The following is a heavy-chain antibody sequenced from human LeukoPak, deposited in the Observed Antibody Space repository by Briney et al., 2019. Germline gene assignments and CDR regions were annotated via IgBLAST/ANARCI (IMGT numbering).Heavy chain of an antibody. CDR1: GGSISSSRYY. CDR3: ARSSGWYAYYYYYMDV. J-gene: IGHJ6*03. CDR2: IYYSGST. Sequence: PSETLSLTCTVSGGSISSSRYYWGWIRQPPGKGLEWIGSIYYSGSTYYNPSLKSRVTISVDTSKNQFSLKLSSVTAADTAVYYCARSSGWYAYYYYYMDVWGKGTTVTVSS. V-gene: IGHV4-39*07. D-gene: IGHD6-19*01.